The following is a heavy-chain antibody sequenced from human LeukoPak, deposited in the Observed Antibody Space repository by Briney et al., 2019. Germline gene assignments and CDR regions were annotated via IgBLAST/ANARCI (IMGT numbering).Heavy chain of an antibody. V-gene: IGHV1-18*01. Sequence: GASVKVSCKASGYTFTSYGINWVRQATGQGLEWMGWISAYNTNYPQKLQGRVTMTTDTSTSTAYMELRSLISDDTAVYYCARISSDFWSGYNDYWGQGTLVTVSS. CDR1: GYTFTSYG. CDR2: ISAYNT. CDR3: ARISSDFWSGYNDY. J-gene: IGHJ4*02. D-gene: IGHD3-3*01.